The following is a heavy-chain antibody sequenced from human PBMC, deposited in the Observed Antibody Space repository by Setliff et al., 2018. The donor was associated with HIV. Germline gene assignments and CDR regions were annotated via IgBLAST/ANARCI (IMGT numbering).Heavy chain of an antibody. J-gene: IGHJ3*02. Sequence: AESLSLTCTVSGGSITTSSYYWGGVRQPPGKGLEWIGSIYSTGNTYYSTSLKNRVSLSVDTSRSQFSLRLNSVTAADTGVYYCARLFQWMSYSFDIWGQGTMVTVSS. D-gene: IGHD5-12*01. CDR3: ARLFQWMSYSFDI. CDR2: IYSTGNT. V-gene: IGHV4-39*01. CDR1: GGSITTSSYY.